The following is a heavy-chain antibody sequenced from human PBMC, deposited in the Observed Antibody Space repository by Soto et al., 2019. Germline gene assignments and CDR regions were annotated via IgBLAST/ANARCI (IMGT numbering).Heavy chain of an antibody. Sequence: QVQLVQSGAEVKKPGSSVKVSCKASGGTFSSYAISWVRQASGQGLEWMGGIIPIFGTANYAQKFQGRVTITADESTSTAYMELSSLRSEDTAVYYCARDLASAVAGNGVEDYWGQGTLVTVSS. V-gene: IGHV1-69*01. J-gene: IGHJ4*02. CDR3: ARDLASAVAGNGVEDY. CDR1: GGTFSSYA. D-gene: IGHD6-19*01. CDR2: IIPIFGTA.